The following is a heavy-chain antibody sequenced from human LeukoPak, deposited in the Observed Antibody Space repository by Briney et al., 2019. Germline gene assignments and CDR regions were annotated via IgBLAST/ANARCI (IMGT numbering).Heavy chain of an antibody. D-gene: IGHD1-26*01. CDR2: IKQDGSEK. Sequence: GGSLRLSCAASGFTLSSYWMSWVRQAPGKGVEWVANIKQDGSEKYYVDSVKGRFTISRDNGKNSLYLQMNSLRAEDTAVYYCARDLIVGATWDYWGQGTLVTVSS. V-gene: IGHV3-7*01. CDR3: ARDLIVGATWDY. CDR1: GFTLSSYW. J-gene: IGHJ4*02.